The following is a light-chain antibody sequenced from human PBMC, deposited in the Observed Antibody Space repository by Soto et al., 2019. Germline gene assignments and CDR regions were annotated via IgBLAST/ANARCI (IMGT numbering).Light chain of an antibody. CDR3: TSYTSTSHYV. CDR1: NSDVGAFNF. V-gene: IGLV2-14*01. CDR2: EVS. J-gene: IGLJ1*01. Sequence: QSALTQPASVSGSPEQSITISCTGTNSDVGAFNFVFWYQQHPGKAPKLIIYEVSNRPSGVSNRFSGSKSGNTASLTISGLQAEDEADYYCTSYTSTSHYVFGTGTKLTVL.